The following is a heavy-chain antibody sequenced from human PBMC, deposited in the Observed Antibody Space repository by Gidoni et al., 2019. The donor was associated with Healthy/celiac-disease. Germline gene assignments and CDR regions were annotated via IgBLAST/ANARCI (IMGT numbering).Heavy chain of an antibody. CDR3: ARWGHSSRYFDY. D-gene: IGHD6-19*01. V-gene: IGHV4-59*01. CDR1: GGSISSYY. Sequence: QVQLQESGPGLVKPSETLSLTCTVPGGSISSYYWSWIRQPPGKGLEWIGYIYYSGSTNYNPSLKSRVTISVDTSKNQFSLKLSSVTAADTAVYYCARWGHSSRYFDYWGQGTLVTVSS. CDR2: IYYSGST. J-gene: IGHJ4*02.